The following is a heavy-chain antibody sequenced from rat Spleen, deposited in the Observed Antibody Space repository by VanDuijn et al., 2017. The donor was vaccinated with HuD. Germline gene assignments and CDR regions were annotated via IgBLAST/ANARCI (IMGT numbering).Heavy chain of an antibody. CDR3: AKEGDGGYSSYPNWFAY. Sequence: EVQLVESGGGLVQPGRSLKLSCAASGFTYSNYVMAWFRHAPTKGLEWVASISTGGGKTYYRDSVKGRFTISRDYAKNTLYLQMDSLRSEDTATYYCAKEGDGGYSSYPNWFAYWGQGTLVTVSS. CDR2: ISTGGGKT. V-gene: IGHV5S13*01. CDR1: GFTYSNYV. D-gene: IGHD1-8*01. J-gene: IGHJ3*01.